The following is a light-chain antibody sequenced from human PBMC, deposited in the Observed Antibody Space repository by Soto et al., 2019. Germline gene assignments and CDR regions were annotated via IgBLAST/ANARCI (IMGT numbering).Light chain of an antibody. Sequence: QSALTQPASGSGSPGQSIPISCTGTSSDVGSYNLVSWYQQHPGKAPKLMIYEGSKRPSGVSNRFSGSKSGNTASLTISGLQAEDEADYYCCSYAGSSFVVFGGGTEVTVL. CDR1: SSDVGSYNL. J-gene: IGLJ2*01. V-gene: IGLV2-23*01. CDR2: EGS. CDR3: CSYAGSSFVV.